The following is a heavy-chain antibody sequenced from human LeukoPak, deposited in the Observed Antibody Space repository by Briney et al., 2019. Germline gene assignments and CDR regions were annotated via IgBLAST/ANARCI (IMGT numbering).Heavy chain of an antibody. D-gene: IGHD6-13*01. CDR3: ARGPAYSSSQQESRNFDY. V-gene: IGHV4-34*01. J-gene: IGHJ4*02. Sequence: ETLSLTCAVYGGSFSGYYWSWIRQPPGKGLEWIGEINHSGSTNYNPSLKSRVTISVDTSKNQFSLKLSSVTAADTAVYYCARGPAYSSSQQESRNFDYWGQGTLVTVSS. CDR1: GGSFSGYY. CDR2: INHSGST.